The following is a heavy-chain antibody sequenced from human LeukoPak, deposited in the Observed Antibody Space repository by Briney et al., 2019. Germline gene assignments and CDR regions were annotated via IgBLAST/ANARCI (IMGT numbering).Heavy chain of an antibody. D-gene: IGHD6-19*01. CDR3: ARGSKRSQRYSSGPGGY. J-gene: IGHJ4*02. Sequence: GSVRVSCTASGYTFTGYYMHWVRQAPGQGLEWMGWINPNSGGTNYAQKFQARVTMTRDTSISTSYMKLSRLRSDDTAVYYCARGSKRSQRYSSGPGGYWGQGTLVTVSS. CDR2: INPNSGGT. V-gene: IGHV1-2*02. CDR1: GYTFTGYY.